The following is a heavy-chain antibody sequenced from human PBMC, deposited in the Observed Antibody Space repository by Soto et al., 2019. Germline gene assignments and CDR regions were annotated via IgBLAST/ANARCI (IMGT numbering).Heavy chain of an antibody. CDR2: TYYRSRGYS. CDR1: GDTVSNNSVA. CDR3: ARSEEDSDYYYYGMDV. D-gene: IGHD2-15*01. Sequence: SQTLSLTCVGSGDTVSNNSVAWNWVRQSPSRGLEWLGRTYYRSRGYSDYAVSVRSRIDINADTSKNQVSLQLNSVTPEDTAVYYCARSEEDSDYYYYGMDVWGQGTTVTVSS. V-gene: IGHV6-1*01. J-gene: IGHJ6*02.